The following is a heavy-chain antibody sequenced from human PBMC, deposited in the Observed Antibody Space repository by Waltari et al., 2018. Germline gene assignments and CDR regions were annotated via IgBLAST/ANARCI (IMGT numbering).Heavy chain of an antibody. V-gene: IGHV3-7*01. CDR2: IKQDGSEK. CDR1: GFTFSSYW. CDR3: ARDWGYYYYYMDV. Sequence: EVQLVESGGGLVQPGGSLRLSCAASGFTFSSYWMSWVRQAPGKGREWVANIKQDGSEKYYVDSVKGRFTISRDNAKNSLYLQMNSLRAEDTAVYYCARDWGYYYYYMDVWGKGTTVTVSS. D-gene: IGHD3-16*01. J-gene: IGHJ6*03.